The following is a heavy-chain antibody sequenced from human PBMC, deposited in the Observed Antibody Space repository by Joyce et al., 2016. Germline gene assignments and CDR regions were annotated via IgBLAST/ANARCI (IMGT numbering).Heavy chain of an antibody. Sequence: EVQLVESGGGLVKPGGSLRLSCAASGFAFSTYTMSWVRQAPGKGREWVSAISENSRFIYYADSLKGRFTISRDNAKNALYLQMNSLRAEDTAVYYCGRVDPTEQPIDYWGQGTLVTVSS. V-gene: IGHV3-21*01. CDR1: GFAFSTYT. CDR2: ISENSRFI. D-gene: IGHD6-13*01. CDR3: GRVDPTEQPIDY. J-gene: IGHJ4*02.